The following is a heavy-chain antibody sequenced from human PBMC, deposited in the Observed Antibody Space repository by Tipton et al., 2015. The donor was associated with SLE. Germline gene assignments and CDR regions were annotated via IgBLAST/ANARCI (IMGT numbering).Heavy chain of an antibody. J-gene: IGHJ4*02. CDR3: ATPGGDSSGWYYFDY. V-gene: IGHV4-34*01. D-gene: IGHD6-19*01. Sequence: TLSLTCAVYGGSFSGYYWSWIRQPPGKGLEWIGEINHSGSTNYNPSLKSRVTISVDTSKNQFSLKLSSVTAADTAVYYCATPGGDSSGWYYFDYWGQGTLVTVSS. CDR1: GGSFSGYY. CDR2: INHSGST.